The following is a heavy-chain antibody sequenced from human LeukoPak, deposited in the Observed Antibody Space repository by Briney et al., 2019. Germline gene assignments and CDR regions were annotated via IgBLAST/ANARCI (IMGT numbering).Heavy chain of an antibody. CDR1: GFTFSSYE. CDR3: AKGLGYYSDY. CDR2: IQFDGNGE. V-gene: IGHV3-30*02. J-gene: IGHJ4*02. Sequence: QPGGSLRLSCAASGFTFSSYEMNWVRQAPGTGLEWVAFIQFDGNGEYYADSVKGRFTISRDNSKNTLFLQMHSLRPEDTALYYCAKGLGYYSDYWGQGTLVTVSS. D-gene: IGHD1-26*01.